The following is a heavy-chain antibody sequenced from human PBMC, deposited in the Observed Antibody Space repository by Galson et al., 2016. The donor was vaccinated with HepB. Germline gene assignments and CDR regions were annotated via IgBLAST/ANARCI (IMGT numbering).Heavy chain of an antibody. CDR1: GDSISTYY. Sequence: SETLSLTCTVSGDSISTYYWTWLRQSPGKGLEWIGYVYYSGSTNYNPSLKSRVTISIDKSKNQFSLKLRSVTAADTAVYYCARSLDCASDNCFGGRYFDYWGQGALVTVSS. V-gene: IGHV4-59*01. D-gene: IGHD2-21*01. CDR3: ARSLDCASDNCFGGRYFDY. J-gene: IGHJ4*02. CDR2: VYYSGST.